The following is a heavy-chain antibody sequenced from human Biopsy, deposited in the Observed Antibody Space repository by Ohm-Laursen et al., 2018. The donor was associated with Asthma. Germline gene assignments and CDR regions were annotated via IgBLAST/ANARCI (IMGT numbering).Heavy chain of an antibody. V-gene: IGHV4-31*03. CDR1: GDSIISGGCC. Sequence: SDTLSLTCTVSGDSIISGGCCWNWIRQHPGKGLEWIGYIHHSGTSYFNPSLKSRVSFSRDTSKNQFSLRLSSVTAADTAMYYCARIPRRSGSYFVDYWGQGTLVTVSP. CDR2: IHHSGTS. CDR3: ARIPRRSGSYFVDY. D-gene: IGHD3-22*01. J-gene: IGHJ4*02.